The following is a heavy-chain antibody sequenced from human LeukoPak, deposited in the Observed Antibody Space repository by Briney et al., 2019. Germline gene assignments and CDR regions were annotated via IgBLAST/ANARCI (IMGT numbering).Heavy chain of an antibody. CDR1: GSTFSSYG. V-gene: IGHV3-33*01. D-gene: IGHD5-18*01. CDR2: IWYDGSNK. Sequence: PGGSLRLSCAASGSTFSSYGMHWVRQAPGKGLEWVAVIWYDGSNKYYADSVKGRFTISRDNSKNTLYLQMNSLRAEDTAVYYCARDTAMVSYFDYWGQGTLVTVSS. CDR3: ARDTAMVSYFDY. J-gene: IGHJ4*02.